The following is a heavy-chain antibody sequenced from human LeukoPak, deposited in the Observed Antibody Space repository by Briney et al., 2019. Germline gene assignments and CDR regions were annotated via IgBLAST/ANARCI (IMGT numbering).Heavy chain of an antibody. J-gene: IGHJ4*02. CDR1: GYTFTSYD. CDR3: ARSYSSGWYPTY. D-gene: IGHD6-19*01. V-gene: IGHV1-8*01. Sequence: ASVKVSCKASGYTFTSYDINWVRQATGQGLEWMGWMNPNSGNTGYAQKFQGRVTMTRNTSISTAYMELSSLRSEDTAVYYCARSYSSGWYPTYWGQGTLVTVSS. CDR2: MNPNSGNT.